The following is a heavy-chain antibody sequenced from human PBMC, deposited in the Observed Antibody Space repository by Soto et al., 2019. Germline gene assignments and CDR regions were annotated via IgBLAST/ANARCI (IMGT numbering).Heavy chain of an antibody. V-gene: IGHV3-20*04. Sequence: GGSLRLSCAASGFTFDDYGMSWVRQAPGKGLEWVSGINWNGGSTGYADSVKGRFTISRDNAKNSLYLQMNSLRAEDTALYYCARVKSSSWHNWFDPWGQGTLVTVSS. J-gene: IGHJ5*02. D-gene: IGHD6-13*01. CDR3: ARVKSSSWHNWFDP. CDR2: INWNGGST. CDR1: GFTFDDYG.